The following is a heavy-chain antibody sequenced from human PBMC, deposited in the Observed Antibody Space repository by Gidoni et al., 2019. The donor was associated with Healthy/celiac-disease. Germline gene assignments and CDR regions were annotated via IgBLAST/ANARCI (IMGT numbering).Heavy chain of an antibody. J-gene: IGHJ6*02. D-gene: IGHD6-13*01. CDR2: ISWNSGSI. CDR1: GFPFADSA. CDR3: AKDLRYSSSWFGAMDV. V-gene: IGHV3-9*01. Sequence: DVQLVESGGGLVQPGRALRLSCAASGFPFADSALLWVRQAPGKGLEWVSGISWNSGSIGYADSVKGRFTISRDNAKNSMYLQMNSLRAEDTALYYCAKDLRYSSSWFGAMDVWGQGTTVTVSS.